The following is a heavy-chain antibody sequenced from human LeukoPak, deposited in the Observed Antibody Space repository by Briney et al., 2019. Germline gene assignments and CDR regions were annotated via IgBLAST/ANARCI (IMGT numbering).Heavy chain of an antibody. CDR2: LYHSGSP. CDR3: TRDSGYKFDF. D-gene: IGHD5-12*01. CDR1: GYSISSGYY. Sequence: SETLSLTCTVSGYSISSGYYCGWVRQPPGKGLEWIGSLYHSGSPYSNPSLQSRVTISVDTSKNQFSLKLSSMIAADTAVYYCTRDSGYKFDFWGQGTLVMVSS. J-gene: IGHJ4*02. V-gene: IGHV4-38-2*02.